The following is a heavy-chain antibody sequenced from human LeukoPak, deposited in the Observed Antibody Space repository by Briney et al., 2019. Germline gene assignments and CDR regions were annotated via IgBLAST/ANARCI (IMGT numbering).Heavy chain of an antibody. CDR2: IRHDGSNK. J-gene: IGHJ5*02. Sequence: PGGSLRLSCAASGFTFSSYGMHWVRQAPGKGLEWVAFIRHDGSNKYYADSVKGRFTISRDNSKNTLYLQMNSLRAEDTAVYYCAKPAYSSGWRPNYNWFDPWGQGTLVTVSS. CDR3: AKPAYSSGWRPNYNWFDP. D-gene: IGHD6-19*01. CDR1: GFTFSSYG. V-gene: IGHV3-30*02.